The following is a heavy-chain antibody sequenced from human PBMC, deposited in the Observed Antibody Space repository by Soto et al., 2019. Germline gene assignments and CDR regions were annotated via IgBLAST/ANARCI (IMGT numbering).Heavy chain of an antibody. D-gene: IGHD6-13*01. CDR3: ASSAGLDHLLNYYGLNV. J-gene: IGHJ6*02. V-gene: IGHV1-69*01. CDR2: IIPVLGTP. Sequence: QVHLVQSSAEVKKPGSSVKVSCKASGGTFTSIAFSWVRQAPGQGLEWMGGIIPVLGTPNYARKFQARVTITADASTTTVHMELCSLRSDDTAVYYCASSAGLDHLLNYYGLNVWGQGTTVTV. CDR1: GGTFTSIA.